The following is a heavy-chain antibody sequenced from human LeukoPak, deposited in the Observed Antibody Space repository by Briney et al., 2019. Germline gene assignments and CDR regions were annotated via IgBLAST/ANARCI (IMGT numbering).Heavy chain of an antibody. D-gene: IGHD2-2*01. CDR3: ARARDIVVVLIDY. Sequence: ASVKVSCKASGYTFTGYYMHWVRRAPGQGLEWMGRINPNSGGTNYAQKFQGRVTMTRDTSISTAYMELSRLRSDDTAVYYCARARDIVVVLIDYWGQGTLVTVSS. V-gene: IGHV1-2*06. CDR1: GYTFTGYY. J-gene: IGHJ4*02. CDR2: INPNSGGT.